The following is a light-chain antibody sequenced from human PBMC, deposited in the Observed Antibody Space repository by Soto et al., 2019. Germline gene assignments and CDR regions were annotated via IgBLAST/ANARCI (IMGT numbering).Light chain of an antibody. CDR3: QSYDSSLSGNVV. Sequence: QSVLTQPPSVSGAPGQRVTISCTGSSSNIGAGYDVHWYQQLPGTAPKLLIYGNSNRPSGVPDRFAGSKSGTAASLAITGVKAEDEADYYCQSYDSSLSGNVVFGGGTQLTVL. V-gene: IGLV1-40*01. J-gene: IGLJ2*01. CDR2: GNS. CDR1: SSNIGAGYD.